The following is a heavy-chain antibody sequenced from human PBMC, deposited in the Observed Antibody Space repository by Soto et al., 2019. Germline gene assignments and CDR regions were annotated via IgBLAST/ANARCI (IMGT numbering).Heavy chain of an antibody. CDR2: IVVGSGNT. J-gene: IGHJ5*02. CDR3: AADKDYDILTGPYNWFDP. V-gene: IGHV1-58*01. Sequence: SVKVSCKASGFTFTSSAAQWVRQARGQRLEWIRWIVVGSGNTNYAQKFQERVTITRDMSTSTAYMELSSLRSEDTAVYYCAADKDYDILTGPYNWFDPWGQGTLVTVSS. CDR1: GFTFTSSA. D-gene: IGHD3-9*01.